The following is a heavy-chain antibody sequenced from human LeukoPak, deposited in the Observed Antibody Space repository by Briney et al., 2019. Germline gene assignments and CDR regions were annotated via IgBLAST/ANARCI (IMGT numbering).Heavy chain of an antibody. CDR2: IYPGDSDT. J-gene: IGHJ6*02. V-gene: IGHV5-51*01. D-gene: IGHD3-10*01. CDR3: ARQWLSRGAPHGMDV. Sequence: GESLKISRKGSGYSFTSYWIGWVRQMPGKGLEWMGSIYPGDSDTRYSPSFQGQVTISADKSISTAYLQWSSLKASDTAMYYCARQWLSRGAPHGMDVWGQGTTVTVSS. CDR1: GYSFTSYW.